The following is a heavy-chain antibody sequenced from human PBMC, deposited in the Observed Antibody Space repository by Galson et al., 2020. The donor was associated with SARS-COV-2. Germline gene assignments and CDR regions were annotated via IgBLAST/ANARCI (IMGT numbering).Heavy chain of an antibody. D-gene: IGHD3-9*01. CDR2: MYHSGTA. V-gene: IGHV4-31*03. Sequence: SETLSLTCTVSGDSVSRGDYWWSWIRQHPGKGLEWIGYMYHSGTAHYNPSLKSRVSIPADTSKNQLSLKLSSVTAADTAVYFCARTGPLTPTAAWYFYHWCRGTLVTVSS. J-gene: IGHJ2*01. CDR1: GDSVSRGDYW. CDR3: ARTGPLTPTAAWYFYH.